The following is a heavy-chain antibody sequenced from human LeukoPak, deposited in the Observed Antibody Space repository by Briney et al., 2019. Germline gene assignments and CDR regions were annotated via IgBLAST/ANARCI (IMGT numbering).Heavy chain of an antibody. J-gene: IGHJ4*02. CDR2: IIPIFGTA. V-gene: IGHV1-69*05. D-gene: IGHD3-22*01. CDR1: GGTFSGYA. Sequence: SVKVSCKASGGTFSGYAISWVRQAPGQGLEWMGRIIPIFGTANYAQKFQGRVTITTDESTSTAYMELSSLRSEDAAVYYCARGQHSSGYFLPNWGQGTLVTVSS. CDR3: ARGQHSSGYFLPN.